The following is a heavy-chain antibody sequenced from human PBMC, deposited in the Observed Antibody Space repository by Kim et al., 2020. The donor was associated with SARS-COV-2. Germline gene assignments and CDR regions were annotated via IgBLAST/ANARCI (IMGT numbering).Heavy chain of an antibody. V-gene: IGHV3-73*01. CDR1: GFTFSGSA. D-gene: IGHD1-1*01. Sequence: GGSLRLSCAASGFTFSGSAMRWVRQASGKGLEWVGRIRSKANSYATAYAASGKGRFTISRDDSKNTAYLQINNLKTEDTAGYYCTSVPGTTLAFWDAFD. CDR3: TSVPGTTLAFWDAFD. J-gene: IGHJ3*02. CDR2: IRSKANSYAT.